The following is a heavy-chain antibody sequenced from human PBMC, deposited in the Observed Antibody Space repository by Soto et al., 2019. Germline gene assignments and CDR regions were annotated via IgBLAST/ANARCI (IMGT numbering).Heavy chain of an antibody. V-gene: IGHV3-30*18. CDR1: GFTFSSYG. Sequence: GESLKISCAASGFTFSSYGMHWVRQAPGKGLEWVAVISYDGSNKYYADSVKGRFTISRDNSKNTLYLQMNSLRAEDTAVYYCAKGHRMVRGVYYYYGMDVWGQGTTVTVSS. CDR3: AKGHRMVRGVYYYYGMDV. J-gene: IGHJ6*02. D-gene: IGHD3-10*01. CDR2: ISYDGSNK.